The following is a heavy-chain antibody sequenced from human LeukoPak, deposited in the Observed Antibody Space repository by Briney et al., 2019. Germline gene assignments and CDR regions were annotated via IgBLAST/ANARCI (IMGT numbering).Heavy chain of an antibody. Sequence: GASVKGSCKASGYTFTSYDINWGRQAPGQGLEWVGRMNPKSGNTGYAQKFQGRVTITRKTSISTAYMELSSLRSEDTAVYYCARGLMVRGAYWFDPWGQGTLVTVSS. V-gene: IGHV1-8*03. CDR1: GYTFTSYD. CDR2: MNPKSGNT. D-gene: IGHD3-10*01. J-gene: IGHJ5*02. CDR3: ARGLMVRGAYWFDP.